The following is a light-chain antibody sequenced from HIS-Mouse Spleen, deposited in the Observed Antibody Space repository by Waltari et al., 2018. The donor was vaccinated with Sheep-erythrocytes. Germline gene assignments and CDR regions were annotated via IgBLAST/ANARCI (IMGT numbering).Light chain of an antibody. Sequence: QSALTQPASVSGSPGQSITISCTGTSSDVGRYNLVSWYQQHPGKAPKLMIYEGSKRPAGVSNRFSGSKSGNTASLTISGLQAEDEAGYYCCSYAGSSTPWVFGGGTKLTVL. CDR2: EGS. CDR1: SSDVGRYNL. V-gene: IGLV2-23*01. CDR3: CSYAGSSTPWV. J-gene: IGLJ3*02.